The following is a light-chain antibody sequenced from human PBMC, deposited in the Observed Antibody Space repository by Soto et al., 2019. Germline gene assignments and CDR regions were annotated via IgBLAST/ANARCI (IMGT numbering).Light chain of an antibody. V-gene: IGKV3-15*01. J-gene: IGKJ4*01. Sequence: EIEMTQSPATLSVSPGERATLSCRASQSVSSNLAWYQQKPGQTPKLLIYVASTRATGIPARFSGSGSGTYVTLTISSLQSEDFAVYCCQQYNVWPLTCGGGTKVEFK. CDR1: QSVSSN. CDR2: VAS. CDR3: QQYNVWPLT.